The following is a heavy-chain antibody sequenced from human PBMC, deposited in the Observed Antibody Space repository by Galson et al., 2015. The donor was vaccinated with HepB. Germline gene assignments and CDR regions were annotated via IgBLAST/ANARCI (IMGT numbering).Heavy chain of an antibody. D-gene: IGHD2-2*01. CDR1: GFTFSNDW. J-gene: IGHJ6*03. V-gene: IGHV3-15*01. CDR2: IKSKTDGGTT. CDR3: TTVGWPVPAAMVLIYYYYMDV. Sequence: SLRLSCAASGFTFSNDWMRRVRQAPGKGLESVGRIKSKTDGGTTDYAAPVKGRFTISRDDSKNTLYLQMNSLKTEDTAVYYCTTVGWPVPAAMVLIYYYYMDVWGKGTTVTVSS.